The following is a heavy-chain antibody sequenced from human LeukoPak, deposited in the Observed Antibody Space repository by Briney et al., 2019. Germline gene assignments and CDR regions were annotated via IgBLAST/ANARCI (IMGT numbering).Heavy chain of an antibody. CDR2: IKSKTDGGTT. D-gene: IGHD4-17*01. CDR3: TRATVTSRYYFDY. Sequence: PGGSLRLSCAASGFTFSNAWMSWVRQAPGKGLEWVGRIKSKTDGGTTDYAAPVKGRSTISRDDSKSIAYLQMNSLKTEDTAVYYYTRATVTSRYYFDYWGQGTLVTVSS. V-gene: IGHV3-15*01. CDR1: GFTFSNAW. J-gene: IGHJ4*02.